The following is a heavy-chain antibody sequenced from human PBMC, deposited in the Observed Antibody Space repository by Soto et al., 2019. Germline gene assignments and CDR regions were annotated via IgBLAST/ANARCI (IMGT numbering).Heavy chain of an antibody. Sequence: GGSLILSCAASGFTFSAFAMNWVRQAPGKGLEWVSAITGSGGSTYYVDSVKGRFTISRDNSKNTLHLQMNSLRAEDSAVYYCAKLSGYDYYYYIDVWGKGPTVTVSS. CDR3: AKLSGYDYYYYIDV. CDR1: GFTFSAFA. V-gene: IGHV3-23*01. CDR2: ITGSGGST. J-gene: IGHJ6*03. D-gene: IGHD1-26*01.